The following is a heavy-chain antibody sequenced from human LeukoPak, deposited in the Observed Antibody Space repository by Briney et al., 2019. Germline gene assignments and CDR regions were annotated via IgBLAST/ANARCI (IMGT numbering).Heavy chain of an antibody. CDR3: AKDGTYYYGSGRPSLVYYYGMDV. V-gene: IGHV3-23*01. CDR2: ISGSGGST. D-gene: IGHD3-10*01. J-gene: IGHJ6*02. Sequence: GGSLRLSCAASGLTFSSHWMHWVRQAPGKGLEWVSAISGSGGSTYYADSVKGRFTISRDNSKNTLYLQMNSLRAEDTAVYYCAKDGTYYYGSGRPSLVYYYGMDVWGQGTTVTVSS. CDR1: GLTFSSHW.